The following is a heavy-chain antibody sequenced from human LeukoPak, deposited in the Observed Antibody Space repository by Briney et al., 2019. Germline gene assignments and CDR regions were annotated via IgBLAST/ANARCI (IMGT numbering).Heavy chain of an antibody. CDR1: GFTFSTYA. CDR2: ISYDGSNT. CDR3: ARDSGAGWELPKYYFDY. V-gene: IGHV3-30-3*01. J-gene: IGHJ4*02. D-gene: IGHD1-26*01. Sequence: GGSLRLSCAACGFTFSTYAIHWVRRAPGKGLEWVAVISYDGSNTYYADSVKGRFTISRDNSKNTLYLQMTSLRDEDTAVYYCARDSGAGWELPKYYFDYWGQGTLVTVSS.